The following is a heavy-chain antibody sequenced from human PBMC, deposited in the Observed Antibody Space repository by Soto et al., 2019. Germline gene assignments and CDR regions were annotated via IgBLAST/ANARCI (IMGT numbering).Heavy chain of an antibody. CDR1: GYTFTSYY. Sequence: QVQLVQSGAEVKKPRASVKVSCKASGYTFTSYYMHWVRQAPGQGLEWMGIINPSGGSTSYALKFQGRVTMTRDTSTSTVYMELSCLRSEDTAVYYCARKFWSGYFDYWGQGTLVTVSS. CDR3: ARKFWSGYFDY. J-gene: IGHJ4*02. D-gene: IGHD3-3*01. V-gene: IGHV1-46*01. CDR2: INPSGGST.